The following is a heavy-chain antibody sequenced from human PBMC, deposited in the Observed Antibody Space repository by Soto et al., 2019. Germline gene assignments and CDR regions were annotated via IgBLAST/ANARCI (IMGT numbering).Heavy chain of an antibody. CDR3: ARGSYGDYDLDY. Sequence: ASETPSPPRTVSGGSHKRYYWSWIPQPPGKGLEWIGYIYYSGSTNYNPSLKSRVTISVDTSKNQFSLKLSSVTAADTAVYYCARGSYGDYDLDYWGQGTLVTVSS. CDR1: GGSHKRYY. J-gene: IGHJ4*02. CDR2: IYYSGST. V-gene: IGHV4-59*01. D-gene: IGHD4-17*01.